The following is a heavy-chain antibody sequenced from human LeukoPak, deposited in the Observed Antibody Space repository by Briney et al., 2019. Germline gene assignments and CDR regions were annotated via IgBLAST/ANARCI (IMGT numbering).Heavy chain of an antibody. D-gene: IGHD2-15*01. CDR1: GASIRSGDYY. CDR3: ARDCSGGSCYGAFDI. V-gene: IGHV4-30-4*01. CDR2: IYDSGST. Sequence: PSQTLSLTCTVSGASIRSGDYYWSWIRQPPGKGLEWIGYIYDSGSTYYNPSLKSRITISVDTSENRFSLKLSSVTATDTAVYYCARDCSGGSCYGAFDIWGQGTMVTVSS. J-gene: IGHJ3*02.